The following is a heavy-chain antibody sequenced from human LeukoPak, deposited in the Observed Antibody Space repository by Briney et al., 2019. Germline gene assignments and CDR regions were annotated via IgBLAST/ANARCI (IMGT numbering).Heavy chain of an antibody. J-gene: IGHJ4*02. CDR1: GYTFTGYY. CDR3: ARVSVGPSAMVDY. D-gene: IGHD5-18*01. V-gene: IGHV1-2*02. CDR2: INPNSGGT. Sequence: ASVKVSCKASGYTFTGYYMHWVRQAPGQGLEWMGWINPNSGGTNYAQKFQGRVTMTRDTSISTAYMVLSRLRSDDTAVYYCARVSVGPSAMVDYWGQGTLVTVSS.